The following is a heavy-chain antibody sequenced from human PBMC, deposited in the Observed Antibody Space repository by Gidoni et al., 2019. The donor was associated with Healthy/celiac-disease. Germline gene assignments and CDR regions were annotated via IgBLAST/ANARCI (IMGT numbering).Heavy chain of an antibody. CDR3: ARDGTTVTTYQSWYFDL. D-gene: IGHD4-17*01. V-gene: IGHV3-48*02. CDR1: GFTFSSYS. Sequence: EVQLVESGGGLVQPGGSLRLSCAASGFTFSSYSMNWVRQAPGKGLEWVSYISSSSSTIYYADSVKGRFTISRDNAKNSLYLQMNSLRDEDTAVYYCARDGTTVTTYQSWYFDLWGRGTLVTVSS. CDR2: ISSSSSTI. J-gene: IGHJ2*01.